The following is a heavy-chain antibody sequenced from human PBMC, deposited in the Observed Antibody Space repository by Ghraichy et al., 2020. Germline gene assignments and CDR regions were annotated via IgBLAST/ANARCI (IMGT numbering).Heavy chain of an antibody. Sequence: ASAKVSCKASGYSFSTYGISWVRQAPGQGLEWLGWVSPYNGNTNYAPKIQDRVTMTTDTSTSTAYMELTSLRSDDTAMYFCARDRGTIATAGNFDWWGQGTLVTVSS. CDR2: VSPYNGNT. CDR3: ARDRGTIATAGNFDW. V-gene: IGHV1-18*01. J-gene: IGHJ4*02. D-gene: IGHD6-13*01. CDR1: GYSFSTYG.